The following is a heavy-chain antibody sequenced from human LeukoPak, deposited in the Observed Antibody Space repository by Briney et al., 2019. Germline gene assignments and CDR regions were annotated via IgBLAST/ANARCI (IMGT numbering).Heavy chain of an antibody. CDR3: ARGPDIVVVPAAHAGGDYYYGMDV. CDR2: IIPIFGTA. CDR1: GGTFSSYA. D-gene: IGHD2-2*01. V-gene: IGHV1-69*06. J-gene: IGHJ6*04. Sequence: EASVTVSCTASGGTFSSYAISWVRQAPGQGLELMVGIIPIFGTANYAQKFQGRVTITVDKSTSTAYMEPSSLRSEDTAVYYCARGPDIVVVPAAHAGGDYYYGMDVWGKGTTVTVSS.